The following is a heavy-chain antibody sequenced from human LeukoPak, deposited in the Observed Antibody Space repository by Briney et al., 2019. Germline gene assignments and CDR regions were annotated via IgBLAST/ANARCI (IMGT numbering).Heavy chain of an antibody. CDR3: ARRGSGNYYNVYYFDY. CDR2: INPNSGGT. J-gene: IGHJ4*02. Sequence: GASVKVSCKASGYTFTDYYIHWVRQAPGQGLEWMGWINPNSGGTNYAQKFQDRVTMTRDASISTAYMELSSLRSDDTALYYCARRGSGNYYNVYYFDYWSQGTLATVSS. D-gene: IGHD3-10*01. V-gene: IGHV1-2*02. CDR1: GYTFTDYY.